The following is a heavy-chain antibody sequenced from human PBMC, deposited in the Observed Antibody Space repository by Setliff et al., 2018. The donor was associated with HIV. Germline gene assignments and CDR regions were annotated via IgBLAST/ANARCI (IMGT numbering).Heavy chain of an antibody. CDR2: IYSTGNT. J-gene: IGHJ4*02. CDR3: ARGGRKDLTDN. Sequence: PSETLSLTCNVSGGSISSGRYFWSWIRQPPGGGLEWIGYIYSTGNTYYNPSLKSRVSISLDTSENQFSLNLTSVTVADTAVYYCARGGRKDLTDNWGQGSLVTAPQ. V-gene: IGHV4-31*03. D-gene: IGHD2-21*02. CDR1: GGSISSGRYF.